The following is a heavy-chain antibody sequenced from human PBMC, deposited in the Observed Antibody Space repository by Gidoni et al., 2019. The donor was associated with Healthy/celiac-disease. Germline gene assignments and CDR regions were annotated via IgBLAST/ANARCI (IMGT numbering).Heavy chain of an antibody. CDR3: ARWGYYYDSSGYYPGADAFDI. CDR1: AGSFSSYD. CDR2: IIPIFGTA. J-gene: IGHJ3*02. V-gene: IGHV1-69*01. Sequence: QVQLVQSGAEVTKPGSSVKVSCKAFAGSFSSYDISWVRQAPGQGLEWMGGIIPIFGTANYAQKFQGRVTITADESTRTAYMELSSLRSEDTAVYYCARWGYYYDSSGYYPGADAFDIWGQGTMVTVSS. D-gene: IGHD3-22*01.